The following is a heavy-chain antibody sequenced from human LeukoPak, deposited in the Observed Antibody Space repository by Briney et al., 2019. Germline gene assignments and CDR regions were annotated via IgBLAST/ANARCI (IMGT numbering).Heavy chain of an antibody. J-gene: IGHJ4*02. V-gene: IGHV3-23*01. D-gene: IGHD3-16*02. Sequence: GGTLRLSCEASGFSFDSYAMSWVRQAPGKGLEWVSAISGSGLSTYYADSVKGRFTISRDNSKNTLYLQMNSLRAEDTAVYYCAKGGSYRSQPYFDYWGQGTPVTASS. CDR3: AKGGSYRSQPYFDY. CDR1: GFSFDSYA. CDR2: ISGSGLST.